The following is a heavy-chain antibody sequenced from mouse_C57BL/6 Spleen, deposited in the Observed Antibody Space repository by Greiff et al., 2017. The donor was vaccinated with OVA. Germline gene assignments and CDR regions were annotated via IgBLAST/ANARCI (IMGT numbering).Heavy chain of an antibody. CDR3: ARPGFGD. CDR1: GFTFSDYG. J-gene: IGHJ2*01. CDR2: ISRGSSTI. V-gene: IGHV5-17*01. Sequence: EVMLVESGGGLVKPGGSLKLSCAASGFTFSDYGMHWVRQAPEKGLEWVAYISRGSSTIYYADTVKGRFTISRDNAKNTLFLQMTSLRSEDAAMYYCARPGFGDWGQGTTLTVSS.